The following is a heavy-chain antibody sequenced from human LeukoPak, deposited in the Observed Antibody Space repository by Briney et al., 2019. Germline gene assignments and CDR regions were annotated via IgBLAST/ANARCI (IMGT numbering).Heavy chain of an antibody. CDR1: GGSISSSSYY. D-gene: IGHD3-10*01. CDR3: ARETYGWGQTRGLFDP. V-gene: IGHV4-61*02. J-gene: IGHJ5*02. Sequence: SETLSLTCTVSGGSISSSSYYWSWIRQPAGKGLEWIGRIYTSGSTNYNPSLKSRVTISVDTSKNQFSLKLSSVTAADTAEYYCARETYGWGQTRGLFDPWGQGTLVTVSS. CDR2: IYTSGST.